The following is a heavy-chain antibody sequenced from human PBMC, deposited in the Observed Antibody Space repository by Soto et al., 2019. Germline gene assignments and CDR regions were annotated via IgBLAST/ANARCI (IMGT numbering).Heavy chain of an antibody. CDR2: IIPIFGTA. CDR3: ARGTVVVPAAIGWFDP. D-gene: IGHD2-2*01. V-gene: IGHV1-69*01. CDR1: GGTFSSYA. J-gene: IGHJ5*02. Sequence: VKVSCKASGGTFSSYAISWVRQAPGQGLEWMGGIIPIFGTANYAQKFQGRVTITADESTSTAYMELSSPRSEDTAVYYCARGTVVVPAAIGWFDPWGQGTLVTVSS.